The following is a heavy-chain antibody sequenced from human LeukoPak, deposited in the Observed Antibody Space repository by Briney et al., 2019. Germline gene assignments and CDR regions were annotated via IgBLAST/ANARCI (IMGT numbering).Heavy chain of an antibody. CDR3: AKALGGGNYYDY. CDR1: GFSFSSYA. J-gene: IGHJ4*02. Sequence: PGGSLRLSCAASGFSFSSYAMSWVRQAPGKRLEWVSAISGSGGSTYYADSVKGRFTIPRDNSKNTLYLQMNSLRAEDTAVYYCAKALGGGNYYDYWGQGTLVTVSS. V-gene: IGHV3-23*01. D-gene: IGHD2-15*01. CDR2: ISGSGGST.